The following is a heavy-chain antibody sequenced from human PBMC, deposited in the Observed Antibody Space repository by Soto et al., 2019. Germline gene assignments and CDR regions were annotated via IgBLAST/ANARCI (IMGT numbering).Heavy chain of an antibody. D-gene: IGHD6-19*01. J-gene: IGHJ5*02. CDR3: ARHVRRIAVAFGWFDP. V-gene: IGHV4-39*01. CDR1: GGSISSSSYY. Sequence: SETLSLTCTVSGGSISSSSYYWGWIRQPPGKGLEWIGSIYYSGSTYYNPSLKSRVTISVDTSKNQFSLKLSSVTAADTAVYYCARHVRRIAVAFGWFDPWGQGTLITVS. CDR2: IYYSGST.